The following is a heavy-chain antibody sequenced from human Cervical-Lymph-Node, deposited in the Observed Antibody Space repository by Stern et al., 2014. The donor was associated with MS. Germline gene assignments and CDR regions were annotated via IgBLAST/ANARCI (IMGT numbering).Heavy chain of an antibody. Sequence: QVQLVQSGGGVVQPGRSLRLSCIASGFTFSNYGMHWVRQAPGKGLEWVATIWHDGSKTYYSDSVRGRFTISRDNSPSTMYLQMNSLRVEDTAVYYCVRDWSSNAYKSEDYWGQGTLVTVSS. D-gene: IGHD4-11*01. CDR1: GFTFSNYG. V-gene: IGHV3-33*01. CDR3: VRDWSSNAYKSEDY. CDR2: IWHDGSKT. J-gene: IGHJ4*02.